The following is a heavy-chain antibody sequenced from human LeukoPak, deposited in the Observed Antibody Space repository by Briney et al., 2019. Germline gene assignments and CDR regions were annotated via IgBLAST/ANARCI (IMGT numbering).Heavy chain of an antibody. CDR1: GGTFSSYA. CDR2: IIPIFGTA. CDR3: ASRGGNYVDYYYMDV. V-gene: IGHV1-69*05. J-gene: IGHJ6*03. Sequence: GASVKVSCKASGGTFSSYAISWVRQAPGQGLEWMGGIIPIFGTANYAPKFQGRVTITTDESTSTAYMELSSLRSEDTAVYYCASRGGNYVDYYYMDVWGKGTTVTVSS. D-gene: IGHD1-26*01.